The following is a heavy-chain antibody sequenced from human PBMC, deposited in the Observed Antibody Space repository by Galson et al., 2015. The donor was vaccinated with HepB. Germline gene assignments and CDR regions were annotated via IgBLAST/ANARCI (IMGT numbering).Heavy chain of an antibody. Sequence: QSGAEVKKPGESLRISCKGSGYSFISHWTSWVRQMPGKGLEWMGRIDPSDSYTNYSPSFQGHVTFSADKSITTAYLQWSSLKASDTAMYYCARHVQNGYNYLPGDYGGQGTLVTVSS. CDR2: IDPSDSYT. D-gene: IGHD5-24*01. J-gene: IGHJ4*02. CDR3: ARHVQNGYNYLPGDY. V-gene: IGHV5-10-1*01. CDR1: GYSFISHW.